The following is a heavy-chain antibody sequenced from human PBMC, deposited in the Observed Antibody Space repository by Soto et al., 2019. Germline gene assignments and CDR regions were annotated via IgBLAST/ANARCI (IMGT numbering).Heavy chain of an antibody. CDR1: GFTVSSKD. Sequence: GGSLRLSCGASGFTVSSKDMSWVRQAPGKGLEWVSLIQSGGPTYYADSVKGRFTISRDTSENTVHLQMDSLRAEDTAVYYCARDDVLCDGGRCYGVPLDVWGKGTKVTVSS. CDR3: ARDDVLCDGGRCYGVPLDV. J-gene: IGHJ6*04. V-gene: IGHV3-66*01. CDR2: IQSGGPT. D-gene: IGHD2-15*01.